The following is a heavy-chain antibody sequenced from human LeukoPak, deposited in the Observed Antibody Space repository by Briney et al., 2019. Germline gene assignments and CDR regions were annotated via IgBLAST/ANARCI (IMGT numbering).Heavy chain of an antibody. D-gene: IGHD2/OR15-2a*01. J-gene: IGHJ3*02. CDR3: ARKNDFEI. Sequence: SETLSLTCTVSGGSISSYDWSWIRQPPGNGLECIGYLYYSGSTNYNPPLKSRVTISVDTSKNQFSLKLSSVTAADTAVYYCARKNDFEIWGQGTLVTVSS. V-gene: IGHV4-59*08. CDR2: LYYSGST. CDR1: GGSISSYD.